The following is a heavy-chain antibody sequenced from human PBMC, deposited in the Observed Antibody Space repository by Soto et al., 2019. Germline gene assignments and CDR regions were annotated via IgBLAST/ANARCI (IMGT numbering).Heavy chain of an antibody. V-gene: IGHV5-51*01. J-gene: IGHJ1*01. D-gene: IGHD6-19*01. CDR2: IYPGDSDT. Sequence: EVQLVQSGAEVKKPGESLKISCKGSGYSFTSYWIGWVRQMPGKGLEWMGIIYPGDSDTRYSPSFQGQVTISADKSIRTAYLQWRSLKASDTAMYYCARLGVAVAVGRKLYFQHWVQGTLVTDSS. CDR1: GYSFTSYW. CDR3: ARLGVAVAVGRKLYFQH.